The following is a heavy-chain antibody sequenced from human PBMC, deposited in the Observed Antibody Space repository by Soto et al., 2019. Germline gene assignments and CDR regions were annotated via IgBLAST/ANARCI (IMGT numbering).Heavy chain of an antibody. CDR2: INSDGSST. V-gene: IGHV3-74*01. J-gene: IGHJ3*01. CDR1: GFTFSSYW. CDR3: ARPQYLPDDVFDV. D-gene: IGHD2-2*01. Sequence: EVQLVESGGGLVQPGGSLRLSCAASGFTFSSYWMHWVRQAPGKGLVWVARINSDGSSTSHADSVKGRFTISRDNAKNTLYLQMSSLRAEDTAVYYCARPQYLPDDVFDVWGRGTVVTVSS.